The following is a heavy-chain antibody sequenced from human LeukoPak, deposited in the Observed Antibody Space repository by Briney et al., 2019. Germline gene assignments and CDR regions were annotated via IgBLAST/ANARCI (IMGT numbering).Heavy chain of an antibody. J-gene: IGHJ5*02. CDR3: AXDLXAARPGWFDP. V-gene: IGHV1-18*01. Sequence: GASVKVSCKASGYTFTTYGINWVRQAPGQGLEWMGWISAYNGNTNYAQNLQGRVTLTTDTSASTAYMELRSLRSDDTAVYYCAXDLXAARPGWFDPWGQGTLVIVSS. D-gene: IGHD6-6*01. CDR2: ISAYNGNT. CDR1: GYTFTTYG.